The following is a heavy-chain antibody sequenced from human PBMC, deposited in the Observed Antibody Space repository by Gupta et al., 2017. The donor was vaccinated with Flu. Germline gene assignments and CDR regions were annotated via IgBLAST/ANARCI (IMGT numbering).Heavy chain of an antibody. V-gene: IGHV3-21*04. J-gene: IGHJ6*03. CDR2: ISSSSTYT. D-gene: IGHD6-6*01. Sequence: WVRQTTGKGLEWVASISSSSTYTYHADSEKRRFTISRDNAKTSLYLQMNNPMAEDTAVHYCATDQRDYGVADRPDDYSMDDWGKGTTGTVSS. CDR3: ATDQRDYGVADRPDDYSMDD.